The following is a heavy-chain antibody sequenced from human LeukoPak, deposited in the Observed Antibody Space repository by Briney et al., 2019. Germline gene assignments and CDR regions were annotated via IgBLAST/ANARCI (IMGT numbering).Heavy chain of an antibody. J-gene: IGHJ4*02. D-gene: IGHD6-19*01. Sequence: GASVKVSCKASGGTFSSYAISWVRQAPGQGLEWMGWINTNTGTPTYAQGSTGRFVFSLDTSVSTAYLQISSLKAEDTAVYYCATDLKKGDSGCFDYWGQGTLVTVSS. CDR3: ATDLKKGDSGCFDY. CDR2: INTNTGTP. CDR1: GGTFSSYA. V-gene: IGHV7-4-1*02.